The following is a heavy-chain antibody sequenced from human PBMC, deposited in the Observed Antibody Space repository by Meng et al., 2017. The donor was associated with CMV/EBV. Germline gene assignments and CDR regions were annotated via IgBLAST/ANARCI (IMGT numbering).Heavy chain of an antibody. CDR2: IKQDGSEK. V-gene: IGHV3-7*01. D-gene: IGHD3-22*01. CDR3: ASWWDSSGYLHHAFDI. J-gene: IGHJ3*02. CDR1: GFTFSSYW. Sequence: GGSLRLSCAASGFTFSSYWMSWVRQAPGKGLEWVANIKQDGSEKYYVDSVKGRFTISRDNAKNSLYLQMNSPRAEDTAVYYCASWWDSSGYLHHAFDIWGQGTMVTVSS.